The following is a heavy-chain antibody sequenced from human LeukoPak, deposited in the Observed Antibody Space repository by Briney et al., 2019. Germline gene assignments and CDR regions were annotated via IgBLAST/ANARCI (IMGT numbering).Heavy chain of an antibody. Sequence: SETLSLTCTVSGGSISSYYWSWVRQPPGKGLEWIGYIHYSGSTNYNPSLKSRVTISVDTSKNQFSLKLSSVTAADTAVYYCARTTEGGYTYGYFYYYYMDVWGKGTTVTISS. CDR2: IHYSGST. J-gene: IGHJ6*03. V-gene: IGHV4-59*01. CDR3: ARTTEGGYTYGYFYYYYMDV. CDR1: GGSISSYY. D-gene: IGHD5-18*01.